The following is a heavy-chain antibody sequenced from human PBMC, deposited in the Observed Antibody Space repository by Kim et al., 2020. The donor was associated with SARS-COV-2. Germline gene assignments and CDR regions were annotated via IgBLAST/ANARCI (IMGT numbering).Heavy chain of an antibody. J-gene: IGHJ4*02. CDR2: ISSSSSYT. CDR3: ARGPGAGLKPSDY. Sequence: GGSLRLSCAASGFTFSDYYMSWIRQAPGKGLEWVSYISSSSSYTNYADSVKGRFTISRDNAKNSLYLQMNSLRAEDTAVYYCARGPGAGLKPSDYWGQGTLVTVSS. D-gene: IGHD6-19*01. CDR1: GFTFSDYY. V-gene: IGHV3-11*06.